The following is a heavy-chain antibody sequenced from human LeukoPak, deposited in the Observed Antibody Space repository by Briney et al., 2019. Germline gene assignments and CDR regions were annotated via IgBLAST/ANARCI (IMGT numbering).Heavy chain of an antibody. D-gene: IGHD2-2*01. Sequence: NPSETLSLTCTVSNGSINSYYWSWIRQPPVKGLEWIGYVYDRGRTNYNPSLKSRVTISVDTSKNHFSLRVNSVTAADTVIYYCARVTSSFNYAYYHYQDGRGKGTTVTISS. CDR2: VYDRGRT. CDR3: ARVTSSFNYAYYHYQDG. V-gene: IGHV4-59*01. J-gene: IGHJ6*03. CDR1: NGSINSYY.